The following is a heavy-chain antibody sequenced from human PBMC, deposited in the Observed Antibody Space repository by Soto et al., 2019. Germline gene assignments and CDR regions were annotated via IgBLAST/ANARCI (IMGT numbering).Heavy chain of an antibody. J-gene: IGHJ6*02. V-gene: IGHV4-31*03. Sequence: LSLTCTVSGGSISSGGYYWSWIRQHPGKGLEWIGYIYYSGSTYYNPSLKSRVTISVDTSKNQFSLKLSSVTAADTAVYYCARDSDYSNRYYGMDVWGQGTTVTVSS. CDR3: ARDSDYSNRYYGMDV. CDR2: IYYSGST. D-gene: IGHD4-4*01. CDR1: GGSISSGGYY.